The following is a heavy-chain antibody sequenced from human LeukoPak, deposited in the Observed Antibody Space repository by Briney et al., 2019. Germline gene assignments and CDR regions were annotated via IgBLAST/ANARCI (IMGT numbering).Heavy chain of an antibody. CDR2: IYISGST. D-gene: IGHD2-15*01. Sequence: RTSETLSLTCTVSGSSINSHYRSWVRQPPGKGLEWIGRIYISGSTNYNSSLQSRVTMSVDTSKNEFSLKLTSVTAADTAVYYCARALNPLPGTYYFDYWGQGTLVTVSS. J-gene: IGHJ4*02. CDR1: GSSINSHY. CDR3: ARALNPLPGTYYFDY. V-gene: IGHV4-4*07.